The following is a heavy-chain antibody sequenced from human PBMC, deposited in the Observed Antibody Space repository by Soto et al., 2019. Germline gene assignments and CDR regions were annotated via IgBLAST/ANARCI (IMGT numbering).Heavy chain of an antibody. D-gene: IGHD4-17*01. Sequence: ASVKVSCKASGYTFTSYGISWARQAPGQGLEWMGWLSAYNGNTNYAQKLQGRVTMTTDTSTSTAYMELRSLRSDDTAVYYCARVDQSTVTTRYYYGMDVWGQGATVTVSS. CDR2: LSAYNGNT. CDR1: GYTFTSYG. J-gene: IGHJ6*02. V-gene: IGHV1-18*01. CDR3: ARVDQSTVTTRYYYGMDV.